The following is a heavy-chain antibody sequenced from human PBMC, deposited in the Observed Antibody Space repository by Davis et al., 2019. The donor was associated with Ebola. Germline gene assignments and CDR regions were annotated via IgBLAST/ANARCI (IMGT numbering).Heavy chain of an antibody. CDR3: ARGPPRRSWFDQ. CDR1: GFTLSSYE. Sequence: GESLKISCAASGFTLSSYEMNWVRQAPGKGLEWISYISGTGSTIYYADSVKGRFTISRDNAKNSLYLQMTSLRVEDTAVYYCARGPPRRSWFDQWGQGALVTVSS. J-gene: IGHJ5*02. CDR2: ISGTGSTI. V-gene: IGHV3-48*03.